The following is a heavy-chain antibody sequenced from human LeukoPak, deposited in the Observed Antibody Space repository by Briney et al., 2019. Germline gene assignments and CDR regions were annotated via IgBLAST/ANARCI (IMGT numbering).Heavy chain of an antibody. V-gene: IGHV1-46*01. Sequence: ASVKVSCKASGYTFTSYYMHWVRQAPGQGLEWMGIINPSGGSTSYAQKFQGRVTMTRDMSTSTVYMELSSLRSEDTAVYYCARYPYSGSFQPRRYFDYWGQGTLVTVSS. CDR2: INPSGGST. J-gene: IGHJ4*02. D-gene: IGHD1-26*01. CDR1: GYTFTSYY. CDR3: ARYPYSGSFQPRRYFDY.